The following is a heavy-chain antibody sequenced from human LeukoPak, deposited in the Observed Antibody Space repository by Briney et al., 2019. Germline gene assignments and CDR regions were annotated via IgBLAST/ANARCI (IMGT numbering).Heavy chain of an antibody. CDR1: GFTFGGYG. J-gene: IGHJ4*02. CDR3: TRCNNDHFDY. D-gene: IGHD1/OR15-1a*01. V-gene: IGHV3-33*01. CDR2: IAYDGSRA. Sequence: GGSLRLSCAGSGFTFGGYGMHWFRQTPGKGLEWVAVIAYDGSRAFYADSVKGRFTISRDNSKNTMSVQMDDLRAEDTAVYYCTRCNNDHFDYWGPGTLVTVSS.